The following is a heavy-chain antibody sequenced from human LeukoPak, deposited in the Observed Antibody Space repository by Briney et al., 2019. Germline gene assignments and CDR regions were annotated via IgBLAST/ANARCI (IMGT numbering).Heavy chain of an antibody. CDR2: IYTSGSI. V-gene: IGHV4-4*07. J-gene: IGHJ5*02. CDR1: GGSISSYY. D-gene: IGHD1-7*01. CDR3: ARDPDWNYSGWFDP. Sequence: SETLSLTCTVSGGSISSYYWSWIRQPAGKGLEWIGRIYTSGSINYNPSLKSRVTMSVDTSKNQFSLKLSSVTAADTAVYYCARDPDWNYSGWFDPWGQGTLVTVSS.